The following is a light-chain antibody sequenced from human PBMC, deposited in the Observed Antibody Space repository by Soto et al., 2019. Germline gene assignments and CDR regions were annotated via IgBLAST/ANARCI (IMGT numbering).Light chain of an antibody. V-gene: IGKV1-39*01. CDR1: RGISWY. CDR3: QQTYSAPPLT. Sequence: DIPMTQSPSSLSASVGDRVSITCRASRGISWYLNWYQQKPGKAPNLLISSSSNLQSGVPSRFSGSGSGTDFTLTISSLQPEDSATYYCQQTYSAPPLTFGGGTKVKIK. CDR2: SSS. J-gene: IGKJ4*01.